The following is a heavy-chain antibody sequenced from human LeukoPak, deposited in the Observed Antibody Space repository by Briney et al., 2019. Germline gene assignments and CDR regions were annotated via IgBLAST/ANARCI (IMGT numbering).Heavy chain of an antibody. Sequence: GGSLRLSCAASGFTFSIYGMHWVRQAPGKGLEWVAVISYDGSNKYYADSVKGRFTISRDNSKNTLYLQMNSLRAEDTAVYYCAKENTMVRGVIITYFDYWGQGTLVTVSS. J-gene: IGHJ4*02. CDR3: AKENTMVRGVIITYFDY. V-gene: IGHV3-30*18. CDR2: ISYDGSNK. D-gene: IGHD3-10*01. CDR1: GFTFSIYG.